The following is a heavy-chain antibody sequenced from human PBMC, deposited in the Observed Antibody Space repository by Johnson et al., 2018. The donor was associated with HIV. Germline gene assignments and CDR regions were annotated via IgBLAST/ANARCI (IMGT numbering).Heavy chain of an antibody. J-gene: IGHJ3*02. CDR2: ISSSGSTI. CDR1: GFTFSDYY. CDR3: AKDQGETYYNVWGGYLGDAFDI. V-gene: IGHV3-11*01. Sequence: QVQLVESGGGLVKPGGSLRLSCAASGFTFSDYYMSWIRQAPGKGLEWVSYISSSGSTIYYADSVKGRFTISRDNAKNSLYLQMNSLRAEDTAVYYCAKDQGETYYNVWGGYLGDAFDIWGQGTMVTVSS. D-gene: IGHD3-3*01.